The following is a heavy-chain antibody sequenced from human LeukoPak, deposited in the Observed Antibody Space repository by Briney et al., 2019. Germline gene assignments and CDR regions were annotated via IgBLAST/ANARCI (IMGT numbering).Heavy chain of an antibody. CDR3: ARVHTSSYAADL. Sequence: QPGGSLRLSCAASGFTFSTYSIDWVRQAPGKGLEWISYISSSSSTIDFADSVKGRFTISSDNARNSVYLQMNSLRAEDTAVYYCARVHTSSYAADLWGQGTLVTVSS. CDR1: GFTFSTYS. J-gene: IGHJ5*02. V-gene: IGHV3-48*04. D-gene: IGHD3-22*01. CDR2: ISSSSSTI.